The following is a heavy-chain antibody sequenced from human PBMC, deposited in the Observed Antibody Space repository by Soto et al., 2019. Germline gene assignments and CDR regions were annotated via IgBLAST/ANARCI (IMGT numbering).Heavy chain of an antibody. V-gene: IGHV3-48*03. CDR2: ISSSGTTI. Sequence: GGSMRLSCAASGFTFSSYDMNWVRQAPGKGLEWVSYISSSGTTIYYADSVKGRFTISRDNAKNSLYLQMNSLRAEDTAVYYCARGLFGYSSGDYWGQGTLVTVSS. J-gene: IGHJ4*02. D-gene: IGHD5-18*01. CDR1: GFTFSSYD. CDR3: ARGLFGYSSGDY.